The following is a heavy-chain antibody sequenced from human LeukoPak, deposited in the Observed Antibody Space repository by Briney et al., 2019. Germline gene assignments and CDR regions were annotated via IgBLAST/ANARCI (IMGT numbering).Heavy chain of an antibody. CDR2: IYSGGST. V-gene: IGHV3-53*01. D-gene: IGHD3-22*01. J-gene: IGHJ4*02. CDR1: GFTVSSNY. CDR3: ARDSLDSSGYYLYYFDY. Sequence: GGSLRLSCAASGFTVSSNYMSWVRQAPGKGLEWVSVIYSGGSTYYADSVKGRFTISRDNSKNTLYLQTNSLRAEDTAVYYCARDSLDSSGYYLYYFDYWGQGTLVTVSS.